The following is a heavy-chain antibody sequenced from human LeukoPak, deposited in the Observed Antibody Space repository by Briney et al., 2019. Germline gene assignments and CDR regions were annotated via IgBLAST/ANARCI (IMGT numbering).Heavy chain of an antibody. CDR3: ARDIAYSSGWSYEYFQH. CDR2: ISAYNGNT. D-gene: IGHD6-19*01. CDR1: GYTFTSYG. J-gene: IGHJ1*01. V-gene: IGHV1-18*01. Sequence: ASVKVSCKASGYTFTSYGISWVRQAPRLGLEWMGWISAYNGNTNYAQKLQGRVTMTTDTSTSTAYMELRSLRSDDTAVYYCARDIAYSSGWSYEYFQHWGQGSLVTVSS.